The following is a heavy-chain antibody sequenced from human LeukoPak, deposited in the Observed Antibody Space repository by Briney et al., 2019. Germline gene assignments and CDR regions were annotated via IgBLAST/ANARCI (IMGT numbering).Heavy chain of an antibody. J-gene: IGHJ3*02. D-gene: IGHD2-8*02. CDR1: GFTFSSYA. V-gene: IGHV3-21*01. CDR3: ARDSPGHAFDI. Sequence: KSGGSLRLSCAASGFTFSSYAMSWVRQAPGKGLEWVSSISSSSSYIYYADSVKGRFTISRDNAKNSLYLQMNSLRAEDTAVYYCARDSPGHAFDIWGQGTMVTVSS. CDR2: ISSSSSYI.